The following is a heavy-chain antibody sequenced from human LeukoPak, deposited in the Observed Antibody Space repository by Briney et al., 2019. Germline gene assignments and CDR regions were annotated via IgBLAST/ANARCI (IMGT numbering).Heavy chain of an antibody. Sequence: GGSLRLSCAASGFTFSSYAMSWVCQAPGKGLEWVSAISGSGGSTYYADSVKGRFTISRDNSKNTLYLQMNSLRAEDTAVYYCAKDLGPGYDYVRAYAFDIWGQGTMVTVSS. CDR3: AKDLGPGYDYVRAYAFDI. CDR2: ISGSGGST. CDR1: GFTFSSYA. V-gene: IGHV3-23*01. D-gene: IGHD3-16*01. J-gene: IGHJ3*02.